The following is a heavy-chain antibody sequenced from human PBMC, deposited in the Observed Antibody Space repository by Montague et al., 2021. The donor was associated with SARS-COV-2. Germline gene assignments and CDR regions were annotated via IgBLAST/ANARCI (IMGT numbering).Heavy chain of an antibody. CDR3: ARDPTQGWGYSYSAMDV. CDR1: GYTFTNYG. CDR2: ISAYNGNT. Sequence: SVKVSCKASGYTFTNYGTNWVRQAPGQGLEWMGWISAYNGNTNYAQNLQGRVTVTTDTSTSTAYMELRSLRSDDTAVYFCARDPTQGWGYSYSAMDVWGQGTTITVSS. V-gene: IGHV1-18*01. J-gene: IGHJ6*02. D-gene: IGHD3-16*01.